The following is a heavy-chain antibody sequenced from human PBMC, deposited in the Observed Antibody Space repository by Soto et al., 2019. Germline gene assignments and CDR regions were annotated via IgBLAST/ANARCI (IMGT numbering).Heavy chain of an antibody. CDR1: GGSISSYY. Sequence: QVQLQESGPGLVKPSENLSLTCTVSGGSISSYYWSWIRQPPGKGLEWIGYIYYSGSTNYNPSLRSRFTISVDTSKNQFSLKLNSLTAADTAVYYCARALVGRTSCYHFDYWGQGTLVTVSS. J-gene: IGHJ4*02. CDR2: IYYSGST. CDR3: ARALVGRTSCYHFDY. D-gene: IGHD2-2*01. V-gene: IGHV4-59*01.